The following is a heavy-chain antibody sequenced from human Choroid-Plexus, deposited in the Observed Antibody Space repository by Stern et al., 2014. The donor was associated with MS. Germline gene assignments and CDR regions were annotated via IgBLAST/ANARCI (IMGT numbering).Heavy chain of an antibody. D-gene: IGHD3/OR15-3a*01. CDR3: AKDRQDWTYF. CDR1: GFTFGSCA. Sequence: VQLVQSGGGVVQPGRPLRLSCVASGFTFGSCAMHWVRQAPGKGLEWVAGVSYDGSNKYYADSVKGRFTISRDDSQNTLYMQMSSLRPEDTAVYYCAKDRQDWTYF. V-gene: IGHV3-30*18. J-gene: IGHJ2*01. CDR2: VSYDGSNK.